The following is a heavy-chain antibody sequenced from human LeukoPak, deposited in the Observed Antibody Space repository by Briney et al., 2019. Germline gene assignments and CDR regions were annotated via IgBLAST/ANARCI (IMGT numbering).Heavy chain of an antibody. D-gene: IGHD3-22*01. CDR1: GYSFGNYW. CDR3: ARQYPGGYYDSRGYGDY. Sequence: GESLKISCKGSGYSFGNYWIAWVRQMPGKGLEWMWIIYPDDSETRYSPSFQGQVTISADKSISTAYLQWSSLKASDTAMYYCARQYPGGYYDSRGYGDYWGQGTLVSVSS. CDR2: IYPDDSET. J-gene: IGHJ4*02. V-gene: IGHV5-51*01.